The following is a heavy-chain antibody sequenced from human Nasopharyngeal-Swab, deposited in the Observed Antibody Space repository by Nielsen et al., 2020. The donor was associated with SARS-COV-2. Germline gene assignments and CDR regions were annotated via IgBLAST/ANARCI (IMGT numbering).Heavy chain of an antibody. CDR2: ISSSGSTI. V-gene: IGHV3-11*01. CDR3: ARASRFGGRMDV. J-gene: IGHJ6*04. Sequence: RQAPGKGLEWVSYISSSGSTIYYADSVKGRFTISRDNAKNSLYLQMNSLRAEDTAVYHCARASRFGGRMDVWGKGTTVTVSS. D-gene: IGHD3-10*01.